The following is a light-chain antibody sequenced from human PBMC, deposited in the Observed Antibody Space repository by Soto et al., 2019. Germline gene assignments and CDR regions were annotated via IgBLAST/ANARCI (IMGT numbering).Light chain of an antibody. Sequence: EIVMTQSPATLSVSPGERATLSCRASQSVSNNLAWYQQKPGQAPRLLIYFASTRATGIPARFSGSGSGTQFTLTITSLQSEEVAVYYFQHSDEWPLTFGGGTKVETK. CDR2: FAS. CDR1: QSVSNN. J-gene: IGKJ4*01. V-gene: IGKV3-15*01. CDR3: QHSDEWPLT.